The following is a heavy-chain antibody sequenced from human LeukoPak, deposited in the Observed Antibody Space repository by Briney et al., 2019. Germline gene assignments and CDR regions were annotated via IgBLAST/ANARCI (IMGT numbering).Heavy chain of an antibody. CDR1: GYSISNGYY. D-gene: IGHD3-3*01. CDR3: ARGAEYYAIWRGYAGYSDY. V-gene: IGHV4-38-2*02. Sequence: SETLSLTCTVSGYSISNGYYWGWIRPPPGKGLEWVGSISHRGSTYYNPSLRRRITISLDRSKQKFSLKLTSVTAADTAVYFCARGAEYYAIWRGYAGYSDYWGQGISVTVSS. J-gene: IGHJ4*02. CDR2: ISHRGST.